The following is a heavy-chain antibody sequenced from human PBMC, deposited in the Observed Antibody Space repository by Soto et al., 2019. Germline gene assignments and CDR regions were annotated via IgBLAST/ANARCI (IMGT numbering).Heavy chain of an antibody. V-gene: IGHV4-4*02. D-gene: IGHD3-10*01. CDR2: VYRSGTT. CDR1: SASISSGNW. Sequence: QVQLQESGPGLVKPSGTLSLTCAVSSASISSGNWWGWVRQPPGEGLEWIGEVYRSGTTYYNPSLKSRVAISVDKSKNQFSLNLSSVTAADTAVYYCVSQRSYRIDYWGQGTLVTVSS. CDR3: VSQRSYRIDY. J-gene: IGHJ4*02.